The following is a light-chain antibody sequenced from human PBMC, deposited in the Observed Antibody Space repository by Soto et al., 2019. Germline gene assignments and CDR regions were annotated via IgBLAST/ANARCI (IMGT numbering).Light chain of an antibody. CDR1: SGHSTNA. CDR2: VNSDGSH. CDR3: QTWGTGIRV. V-gene: IGLV4-69*01. Sequence: QSVLTQSPSASASLGASVKLTCTLRSGHSTNAIAWHQQQPEKGPRYLMKVNSDGSHRKGDGIPDRFSGSSSGAERYLTISSLQSEDEADYYCQTWGTGIRVFGGGTKLTVL. J-gene: IGLJ3*02.